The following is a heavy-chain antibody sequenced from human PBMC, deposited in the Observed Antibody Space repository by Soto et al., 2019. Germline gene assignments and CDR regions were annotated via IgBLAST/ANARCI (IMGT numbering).Heavy chain of an antibody. CDR3: ASNYGDYRYYSGMDV. D-gene: IGHD4-17*01. V-gene: IGHV1-69*13. Sequence: QVQLVQSGAEVKKPGSSVKVSCKASGGTFSSYAISWVRQAPGQGLEWMAGIIPLFGTADYPQKFQGRVTITADESTSTAYMELSSLRSEDTAVYYCASNYGDYRYYSGMDVWGQGTTVTVSS. CDR2: IIPLFGTA. CDR1: GGTFSSYA. J-gene: IGHJ6*02.